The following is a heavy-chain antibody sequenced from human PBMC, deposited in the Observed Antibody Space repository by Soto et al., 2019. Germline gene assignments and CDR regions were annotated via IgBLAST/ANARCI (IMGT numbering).Heavy chain of an antibody. CDR2: IYYSGST. D-gene: IGHD3-16*01. CDR1: GGSISSGGYY. V-gene: IGHV4-31*03. J-gene: IGHJ6*03. CDR3: ARAHPQGDYYYYYMDV. Sequence: QVPLQESGPGLVKPSQTLSLTCTVSGGSISSGGYYWSWIRQHPGKGLEWIGYIYYSGSTYYNPSLKSRVTISVDTSKNQFSLKLSSVTAADTAVYYCARAHPQGDYYYYYMDVWGKGTTVTVSS.